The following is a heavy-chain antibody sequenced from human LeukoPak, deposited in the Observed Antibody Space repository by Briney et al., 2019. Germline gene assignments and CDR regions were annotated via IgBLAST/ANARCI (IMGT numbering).Heavy chain of an antibody. J-gene: IGHJ6*02. CDR2: INSDGRTT. Sequence: GGSLRLSCATSGVTFSTYWMHWVRQTPGKELEWVARINSDGRTTVYADSVRGRFAISRDNAKNTLYLQMNSLRAEDTAVYYCTSDSPDYGMDVWGQGTTVIVSS. V-gene: IGHV3-74*01. CDR1: GVTFSTYW. CDR3: TSDSPDYGMDV.